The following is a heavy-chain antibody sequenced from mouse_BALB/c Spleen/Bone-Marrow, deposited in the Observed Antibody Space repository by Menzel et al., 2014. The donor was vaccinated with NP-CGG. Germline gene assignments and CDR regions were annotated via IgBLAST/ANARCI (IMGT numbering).Heavy chain of an antibody. D-gene: IGHD1-1*01. V-gene: IGHV3-2*02. CDR3: ARWGYNGSGFAY. CDR1: GYSITSDYA. CDR2: ISYSGST. Sequence: EVKLVESGPGLVKPSQSLSLTCTVTGYSITSDYAWNWIRQFPGNKLEWMGYISYSGSTSYNPSLKSRISITRDTSRNQFLLQLNSVTTEDTATYYCARWGYNGSGFAYWGQGTLVTVSA. J-gene: IGHJ3*01.